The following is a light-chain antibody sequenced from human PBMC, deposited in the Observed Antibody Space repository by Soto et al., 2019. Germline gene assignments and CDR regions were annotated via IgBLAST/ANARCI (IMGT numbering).Light chain of an antibody. Sequence: QSALTQPASVSGSPGQSITISCTGTSSDVGSYNYVSWYQQNPGKAPKLMIYDVNNRPSGVSYRFSGSKSGNTASLTISGLRAEDEADYYCSSYTSSSTRVFGTGTKVTVL. CDR1: SSDVGSYNY. J-gene: IGLJ1*01. CDR2: DVN. V-gene: IGLV2-14*01. CDR3: SSYTSSSTRV.